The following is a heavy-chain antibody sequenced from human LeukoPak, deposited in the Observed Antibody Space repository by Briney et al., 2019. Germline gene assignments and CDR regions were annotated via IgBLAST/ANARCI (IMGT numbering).Heavy chain of an antibody. J-gene: IGHJ4*02. D-gene: IGHD1-26*01. V-gene: IGHV1-69*13. CDR2: IIPIFGTA. Sequence: ASVEVSCKASGGTFSSYAISWVRQAPGQGLEWMGGIIPIFGTANYAQKFQGRVTITADESTSTAYMELSSLRSEDTAVYYCGALFAPPEFNRIVGATTTDYWGQGTLVTVSS. CDR3: GALFAPPEFNRIVGATTTDY. CDR1: GGTFSSYA.